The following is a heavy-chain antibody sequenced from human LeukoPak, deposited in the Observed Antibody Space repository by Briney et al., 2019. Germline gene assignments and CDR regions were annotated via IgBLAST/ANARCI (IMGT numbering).Heavy chain of an antibody. Sequence: PGGSLRLSCAASGFTFSSYSMNWVRRAPGKGLEWVSYISSSSSTIYYADSVKGRFTISRDNAKNSLYLQMNSLRAEDTAVYYCARDNLWFGELGFDYWGQGTLVTVSS. J-gene: IGHJ4*02. CDR3: ARDNLWFGELGFDY. D-gene: IGHD3-10*01. CDR1: GFTFSSYS. CDR2: ISSSSSTI. V-gene: IGHV3-48*01.